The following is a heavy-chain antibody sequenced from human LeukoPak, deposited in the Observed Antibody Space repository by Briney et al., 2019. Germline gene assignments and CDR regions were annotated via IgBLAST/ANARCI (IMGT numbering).Heavy chain of an antibody. D-gene: IGHD1-1*01. V-gene: IGHV1-69*13. CDR3: ARKGVHDGSAEPFDY. CDR1: GGTFSSYA. Sequence: ASVKVSCKASGGTFSSYAISWVRQAPGQGLEWMGGIIPIFGTANYAQEFQGRVTITADESTSTAYMELSSLRSEDTAVYYCARKGVHDGSAEPFDYWGQGTLVTVSS. J-gene: IGHJ4*02. CDR2: IIPIFGTA.